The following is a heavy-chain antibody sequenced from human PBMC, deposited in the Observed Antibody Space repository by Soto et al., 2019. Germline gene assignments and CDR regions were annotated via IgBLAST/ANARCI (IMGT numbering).Heavy chain of an antibody. J-gene: IGHJ6*03. V-gene: IGHV3-23*01. CDR2: ISGSGGST. CDR3: VRFLIFGVVPAAPDYMDV. Sequence: GGSLRLSCAASGFTFSSYAMSWVRQAPGKGLEWVSAISGSGGSTYYADSVKGRFTISRDNSKNTLYLQMNSLRAEDTAVYYCVRFLIFGVVPAAPDYMDVWGKGTTVTVSS. CDR1: GFTFSSYA. D-gene: IGHD3-3*01.